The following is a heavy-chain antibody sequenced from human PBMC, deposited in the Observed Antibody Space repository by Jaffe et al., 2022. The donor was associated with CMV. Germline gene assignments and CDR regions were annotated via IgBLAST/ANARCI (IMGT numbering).Heavy chain of an antibody. CDR2: IKSKTDGGTT. V-gene: IGHV3-15*01. Sequence: EVQLVESGGGLVKPGGSLRLSCAASGFTFSNAWMSWVRQAPGKGLEWVGRIKSKTDGGTTDYAAPVKGRFTISRDDSKNTLYLQMNSLKTEDTAVYYCTTEDGGPPGSYYYYMDVWGKGTTVTVSS. CDR3: TTEDGGPPGSYYYYMDV. D-gene: IGHD3-3*01. CDR1: GFTFSNAW. J-gene: IGHJ6*03.